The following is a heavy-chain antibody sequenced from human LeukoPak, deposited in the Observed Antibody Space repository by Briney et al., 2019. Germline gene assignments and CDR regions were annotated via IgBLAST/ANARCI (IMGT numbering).Heavy chain of an antibody. CDR3: ARLFCSGASCSRGGGFDY. CDR2: ISYSGSP. Sequence: SETLSLTCAVSGASISSGGYFWTWIRQHPGKGLEWIGYISYSGSPYYSPSLESRVTISADTSQNQFSLKLNSVTAADTAIYYCARLFCSGASCSRGGGFDYWGQGTLVTVSS. V-gene: IGHV4-31*11. CDR1: GASISSGGYF. D-gene: IGHD2-15*01. J-gene: IGHJ4*02.